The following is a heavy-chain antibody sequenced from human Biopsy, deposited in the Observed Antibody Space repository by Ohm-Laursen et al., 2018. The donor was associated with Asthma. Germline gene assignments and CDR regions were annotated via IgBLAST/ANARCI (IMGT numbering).Heavy chain of an antibody. CDR3: ARKAGSCISRTCYSFDF. CDR2: INSVFGTT. Sequence: SVKVPCKSLGGTFNTYVIGWVRQAPGQGLEWMGGINSVFGTTTYPQKFQDRVTITADDSTSTVYMELSSLRSEDTAVYYCARKAGSCISRTCYSFDFWGQGTLVTVSS. CDR1: GGTFNTYV. J-gene: IGHJ4*02. D-gene: IGHD2-2*01. V-gene: IGHV1-69*13.